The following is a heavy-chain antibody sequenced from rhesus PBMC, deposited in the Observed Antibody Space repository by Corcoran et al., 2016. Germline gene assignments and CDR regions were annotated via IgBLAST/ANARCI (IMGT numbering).Heavy chain of an antibody. CDR3: AKRDSSGWSFFDY. V-gene: IGHV5S1*01. Sequence: EVQLVQSGAEVKRPGESLRISCKTSGYSFTSSWISWVRKMHEKGLEWMGNIFPGDSDPRYSPSFQGQVTISADKSISTTYLQWSSLKASDTATYYCAKRDSSGWSFFDYWGQGVLVTVSS. CDR2: IFPGDSDP. D-gene: IGHD6S26*01. CDR1: GYSFTSSW. J-gene: IGHJ4*01.